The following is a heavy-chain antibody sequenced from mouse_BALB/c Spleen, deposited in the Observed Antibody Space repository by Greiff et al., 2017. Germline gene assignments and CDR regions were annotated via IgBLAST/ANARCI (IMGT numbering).Heavy chain of an antibody. CDR3: ARNYRYAMDY. V-gene: IGHV1-77*01. Sequence: VQLQQSGAELARPGASVKLSCKASGYTFTDYYINWVKQRTGQGLEWIGEIYPGSGNTYYNEKFKGKATLTADKSSSTAYMQLSSLTSEDSAVYFCARNYRYAMDYWGQGTSVTVSS. J-gene: IGHJ4*01. CDR1: GYTFTDYY. CDR2: IYPGSGNT. D-gene: IGHD2-14*01.